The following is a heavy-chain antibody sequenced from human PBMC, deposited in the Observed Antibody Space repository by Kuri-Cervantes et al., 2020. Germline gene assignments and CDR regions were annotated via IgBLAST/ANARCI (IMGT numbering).Heavy chain of an antibody. CDR3: AREISTWEYYYYYYMDV. J-gene: IGHJ6*03. CDR1: GFTFSDHY. Sequence: GESLKISCAASGFTFSDHYMDWVRQAPGKGLEWVGRTRNKANSYTTEYAASVKGRFTISRDDSKNSLYLQMNSLKTEDTAVYYCAREISTWEYYYYYYMDVWGKGTTVTVSS. D-gene: IGHD1-26*01. V-gene: IGHV3-72*01. CDR2: TRNKANSYTT.